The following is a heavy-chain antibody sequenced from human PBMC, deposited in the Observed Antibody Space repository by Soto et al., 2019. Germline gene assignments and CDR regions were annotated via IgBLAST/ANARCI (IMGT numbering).Heavy chain of an antibody. CDR3: ARTTAVPNTLRSRYYFDY. CDR1: GGSVNNRTYY. Sequence: QVQLQESGPGLLKSSETLSLTCSVSGGSVNNRTYYWSWIRQPPGKRLEWIGYVYYSGTTNYNPSLKSRGSISVDTSKNQFSLSLSSVTAADTALYYCARTTAVPNTLRSRYYFDYWGQGTLVTVSS. J-gene: IGHJ4*02. V-gene: IGHV4-61*01. CDR2: VYYSGTT. D-gene: IGHD4-17*01.